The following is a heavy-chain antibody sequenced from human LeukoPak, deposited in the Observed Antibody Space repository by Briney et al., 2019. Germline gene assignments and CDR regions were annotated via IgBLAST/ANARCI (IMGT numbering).Heavy chain of an antibody. Sequence: PGGSLRLSCAASGFTFSSYGMGWVRQAPGKGLEWVSSIGDSRGSTYYADSVKGRFTISRDNSKNTLYLQMNSLRPEDTAVYYCAKAPACPEYSTSWKFGYNWFDPWGQGTLVTVSS. J-gene: IGHJ5*02. V-gene: IGHV3-23*01. D-gene: IGHD6-13*01. CDR2: IGDSRGST. CDR1: GFTFSSYG. CDR3: AKAPACPEYSTSWKFGYNWFDP.